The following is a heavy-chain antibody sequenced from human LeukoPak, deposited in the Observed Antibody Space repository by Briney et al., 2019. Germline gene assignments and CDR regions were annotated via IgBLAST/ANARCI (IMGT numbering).Heavy chain of an antibody. J-gene: IGHJ4*02. Sequence: SETLSLTCNVSGSSISSAYYWGWIRQPPGKGLEWIGSIYHSGNTYYNPSLKSRVTISVDTSKNQFSLKLSSVTAADTAVYYCARGTAMVTFNPFDYWGQGTLVTVSS. CDR2: IYHSGNT. CDR1: GSSISSAYY. D-gene: IGHD5-18*01. V-gene: IGHV4-38-2*02. CDR3: ARGTAMVTFNPFDY.